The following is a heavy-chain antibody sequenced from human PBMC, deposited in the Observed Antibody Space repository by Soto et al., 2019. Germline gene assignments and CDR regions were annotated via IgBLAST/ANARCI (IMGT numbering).Heavy chain of an antibody. CDR3: ARGGGNPASTNDF. CDR2: IYYSGST. D-gene: IGHD3-16*01. J-gene: IGHJ4*02. V-gene: IGHV4-59*12. Sequence: SETLSLTCTVSGGSISSYYWSWIRQPPGKGLEWIGYIYYSGSTNYNPSLKSRVTMSIDTSAMQFSLTLNSVTAADTAVYYCARGGGNPASTNDFWGQGALVTVSS. CDR1: GGSISSYY.